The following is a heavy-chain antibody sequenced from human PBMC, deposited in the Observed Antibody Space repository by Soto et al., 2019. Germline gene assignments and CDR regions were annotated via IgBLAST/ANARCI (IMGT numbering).Heavy chain of an antibody. V-gene: IGHV3-30*18. CDR1: GFTFSSYG. CDR3: AKVITMVRGVITPYYGMDV. CDR2: ISYDGSNK. Sequence: QVQLVESGGGVVQPGRSLRLSCAASGFTFSSYGMHWVRQAPGKGLEWVAVISYDGSNKYYADSVKGRFTISRDNSKNTLYLQMNSLRDEDTAVYYCAKVITMVRGVITPYYGMDVWGQGTTVTVSS. D-gene: IGHD3-10*01. J-gene: IGHJ6*02.